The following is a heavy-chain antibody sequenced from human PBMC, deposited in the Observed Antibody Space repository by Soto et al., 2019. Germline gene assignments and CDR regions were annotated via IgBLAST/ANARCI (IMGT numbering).Heavy chain of an antibody. Sequence: ASVKVSCKASGYTFTSYAMHWVRQAPGQRLEWMGWINAGNGNTKYSQKFQGRVTITRDTSASTAYMELSSLRSEDTAVYYCAREAYYYDSSGYPDYWGQGTLVTVSS. D-gene: IGHD3-22*01. V-gene: IGHV1-3*01. CDR1: GYTFTSYA. CDR3: AREAYYYDSSGYPDY. J-gene: IGHJ4*02. CDR2: INAGNGNT.